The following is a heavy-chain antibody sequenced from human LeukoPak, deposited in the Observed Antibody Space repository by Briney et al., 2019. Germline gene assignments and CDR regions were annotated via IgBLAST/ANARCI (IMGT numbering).Heavy chain of an antibody. Sequence: GGSLRLSCAASGFTFSSYGMHWVRQAPGKGLEWVAVIWYDGSNKYYADSVKGRFTISRDNSKNTLYLQMNSLRAEDTAVYYCARKPIAARHFDYWGQGTLVTVSS. D-gene: IGHD6-6*01. CDR1: GFTFSSYG. CDR3: ARKPIAARHFDY. V-gene: IGHV3-33*01. CDR2: IWYDGSNK. J-gene: IGHJ4*02.